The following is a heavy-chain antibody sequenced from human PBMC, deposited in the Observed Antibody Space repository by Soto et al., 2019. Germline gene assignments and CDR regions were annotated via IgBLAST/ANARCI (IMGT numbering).Heavy chain of an antibody. D-gene: IGHD3-10*01. CDR1: GFTFSSYA. V-gene: IGHV3-30-3*01. CDR2: ISYDGSNK. CDR3: ARDQTGEAGY. Sequence: GGSLRLSCAASGFTFSSYAMHWVRQAPGKGLEWVAVISYDGSNKYYADSVKGRFTISRDNSKNTLYLQMNSLRAEDTAVYYCARDQTGEAGYWGQGTLVTVSS. J-gene: IGHJ4*02.